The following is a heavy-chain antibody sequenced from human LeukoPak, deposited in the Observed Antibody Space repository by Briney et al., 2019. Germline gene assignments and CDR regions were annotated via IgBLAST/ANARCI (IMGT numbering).Heavy chain of an antibody. D-gene: IGHD3-10*01. CDR1: GFTFSSYA. CDR3: AKDNDYYGSGFFDY. J-gene: IGHJ4*02. V-gene: IGHV3-23*01. Sequence: GGSLRLSCAASGFTFSSYAMSWVRQAPGKGLEWVSAISGSGGSTYYADSVKGRFTISGDNSKNTLYLQMNSLRAEDTAVYYCAKDNDYYGSGFFDYWGQGTLVTVSS. CDR2: ISGSGGST.